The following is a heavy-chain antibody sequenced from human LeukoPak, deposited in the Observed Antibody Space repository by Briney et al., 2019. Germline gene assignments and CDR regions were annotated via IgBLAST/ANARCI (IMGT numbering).Heavy chain of an antibody. D-gene: IGHD6-13*01. CDR2: IKQDGSAK. CDR3: ARDSYSSSWSGLFDY. Sequence: GGSLRLSCAASGFFVSNNYMSWVRQAPGKGLEWVANIKQDGSAKYYVDSVKGRFTISRDNAKNSLYLQMGSLRAEDTAVYYCARDSYSSSWSGLFDYWGQGTLVTVSS. CDR1: GFFVSNNY. J-gene: IGHJ4*02. V-gene: IGHV3-7*01.